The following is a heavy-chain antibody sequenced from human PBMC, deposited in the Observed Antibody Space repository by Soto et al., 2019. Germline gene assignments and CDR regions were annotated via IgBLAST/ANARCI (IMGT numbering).Heavy chain of an antibody. CDR3: AIPTTVTMRDAFDI. CDR2: IDPSDSYT. D-gene: IGHD4-17*01. V-gene: IGHV5-10-1*01. Sequence: GESLKISCKGSGYSFTSYWISWVRQMPGKGLGRMGRIDPSDSYTNYSPSFQGHVTISADKSISTAYLQWSSLKASDTAMYYCAIPTTVTMRDAFDIWGQGTMVTVSS. CDR1: GYSFTSYW. J-gene: IGHJ3*02.